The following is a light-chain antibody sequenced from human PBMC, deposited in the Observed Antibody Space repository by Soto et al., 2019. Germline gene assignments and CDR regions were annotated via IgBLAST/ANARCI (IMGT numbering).Light chain of an antibody. CDR2: DAS. CDR3: QEFDKLIT. V-gene: IGKV3D-20*01. J-gene: IGKJ4*01. Sequence: EIVLTQSPATRSLSRGERGTVSCWGSQSIINNFLAWYQQRPGLAPRLLIYDASNRAAGIPDRFSGSGSGTDFTLTISRLEPEDFAVYYCQEFDKLITFGGGTKVDIK. CDR1: QSIINNF.